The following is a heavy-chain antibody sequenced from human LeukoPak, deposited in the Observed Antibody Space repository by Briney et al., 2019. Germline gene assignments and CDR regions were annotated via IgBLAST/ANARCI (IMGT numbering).Heavy chain of an antibody. CDR1: GGSISSSSYY. Sequence: PSETLSLTCTVSGGSISSSSYYWGWIRQPPGKGLEWIGSIYYSGSTYYNPSLKSRVTISVDTSKNQFSLKLSSVTAADTAVYYCARVRSGALYYFDHWGQGTLVTVSS. CDR3: ARVRSGALYYFDH. V-gene: IGHV4-39*07. CDR2: IYYSGST. J-gene: IGHJ4*02. D-gene: IGHD3-10*01.